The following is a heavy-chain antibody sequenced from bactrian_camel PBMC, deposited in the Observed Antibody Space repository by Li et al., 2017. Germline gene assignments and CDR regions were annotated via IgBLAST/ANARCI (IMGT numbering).Heavy chain of an antibody. V-gene: IGHV3S26*01. CDR2: ADSDGGT. D-gene: IGHD6*01. CDR1: GEPNLSYC. Sequence: HVQLVESGGGSVQAGGSLRLSCAASGEPNLSYCMAWFRQHHGDELEGIAVADSDGGTKYADSMLGRFTISRNNAKNTVYMQMNSLKPEDTGVYYCVRDLYGGSWYFSRYWGQGTQVTVS. CDR3: VRDLYGGSWYFSRY. J-gene: IGHJ4*01.